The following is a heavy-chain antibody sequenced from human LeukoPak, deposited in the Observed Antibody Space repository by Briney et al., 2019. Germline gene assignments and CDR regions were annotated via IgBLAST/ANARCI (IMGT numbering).Heavy chain of an antibody. Sequence: GGSLRLSCAASGFTFFSYEMNWVRQAPGKGLEWVSYISSSGSTIYYADSVKGRFTISRDNAKNSLYLQMNSLRAEDTAVYYCARGHSSSYDYYFDYWGQGTLVTVSS. D-gene: IGHD6-13*01. J-gene: IGHJ4*02. CDR3: ARGHSSSYDYYFDY. V-gene: IGHV3-48*03. CDR2: ISSSGSTI. CDR1: GFTFFSYE.